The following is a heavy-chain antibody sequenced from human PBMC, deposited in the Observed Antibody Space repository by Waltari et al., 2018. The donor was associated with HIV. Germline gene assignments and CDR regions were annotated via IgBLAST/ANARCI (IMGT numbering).Heavy chain of an antibody. CDR3: ARRWAVAGTFDI. CDR1: GYSFSRYW. CDR2: IYPGASDT. D-gene: IGHD6-19*01. V-gene: IGHV5-51*01. J-gene: IGHJ3*02. Sequence: EVQLVQSGAEVKKPGESLKISCKGSGYSFSRYWIGRVRQMRGTGLEWIGIIYPGASDTRYSPSFQGQVTISVDKSISTAYLQWSSLKASDTAMYYCARRWAVAGTFDIWGQGTVVTVSS.